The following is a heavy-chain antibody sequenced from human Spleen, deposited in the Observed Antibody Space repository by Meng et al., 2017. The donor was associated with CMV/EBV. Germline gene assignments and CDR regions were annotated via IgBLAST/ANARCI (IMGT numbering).Heavy chain of an antibody. CDR1: GFSFSRYG. V-gene: IGHV3-30*02. CDR3: AKDRYCSSTSCYRLYYYGMDV. J-gene: IGHJ6*02. D-gene: IGHD2-2*01. Sequence: GGSLRLSCAASGFSFSRYGIHWVRQAPGKGLEWVAFIRYDGSNKYYADSVKGRFTISRDNSKNTLYLQMNSLRAEDTAVYYCAKDRYCSSTSCYRLYYYGMDVWGQGTTVTVSS. CDR2: IRYDGSNK.